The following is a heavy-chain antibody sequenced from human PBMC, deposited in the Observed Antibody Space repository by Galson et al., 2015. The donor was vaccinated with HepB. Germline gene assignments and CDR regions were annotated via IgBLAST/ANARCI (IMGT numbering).Heavy chain of an antibody. D-gene: IGHD3-22*01. Sequence: SLRLSCAASGFTFSDYYMSWIRQAPGKGLEWVSYISSSSSYTNYADSVKGRFTISRDNAKNSLYLQMNSLRAEDTAVYYCARGVRRYYDSSGYPRYFQHWGQGTLVTVSS. CDR1: GFTFSDYY. CDR2: ISSSSSYT. V-gene: IGHV3-11*06. CDR3: ARGVRRYYDSSGYPRYFQH. J-gene: IGHJ1*01.